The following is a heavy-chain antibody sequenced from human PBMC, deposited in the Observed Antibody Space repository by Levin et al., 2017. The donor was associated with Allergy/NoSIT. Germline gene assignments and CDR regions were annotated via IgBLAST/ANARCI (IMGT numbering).Heavy chain of an antibody. D-gene: IGHD3-10*01. Sequence: HSQTLSLTCAVYGGSVSDHSWTWIRQPPGKGLEWIGEIDHTGSPNYNPSLKSRVTISVDTSKNHFSLNLRSVSAADTAVYYCAGATLWFGADDAFDIWGQGTQVNVSS. J-gene: IGHJ3*02. V-gene: IGHV4-34*01. CDR3: AGATLWFGADDAFDI. CDR1: GGSVSDHS. CDR2: IDHTGSP.